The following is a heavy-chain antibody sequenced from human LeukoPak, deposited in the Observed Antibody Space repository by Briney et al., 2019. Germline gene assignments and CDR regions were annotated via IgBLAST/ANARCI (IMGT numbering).Heavy chain of an antibody. CDR3: ARTVIVRNNYYYYYGMDV. CDR2: IYDSGFT. D-gene: IGHD2-21*02. CDR1: GGSFSGYY. Sequence: SETLSLTCAASGGSFSGYYWSWIRQPPGKGLGWIGEIYDSGFTDYNPSLKNRVTISVDTSKRQFSLRLGSVTAADTAVYYCARTVIVRNNYYYYYGMDVWGRGTTVTISS. V-gene: IGHV4-34*01. J-gene: IGHJ6*02.